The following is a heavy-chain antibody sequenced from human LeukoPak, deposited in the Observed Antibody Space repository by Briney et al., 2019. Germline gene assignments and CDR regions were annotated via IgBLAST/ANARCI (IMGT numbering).Heavy chain of an antibody. D-gene: IGHD2-8*01. J-gene: IGHJ4*02. CDR1: GGSISSYY. CDR2: IYYSGST. V-gene: IGHV4-59*01. Sequence: ASETLSLTCTVSGGSISSYYWSWIRQPPGKGLEWIGYIYYSGSTNYNPSLKSRVTISVDTSKNQFSLKLSSVTAADTAVYYSARGRMVYAPVDYWGQGTLVTVSS. CDR3: ARGRMVYAPVDY.